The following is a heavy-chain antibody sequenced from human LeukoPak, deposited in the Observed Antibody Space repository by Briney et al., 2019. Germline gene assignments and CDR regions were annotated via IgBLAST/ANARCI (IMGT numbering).Heavy chain of an antibody. D-gene: IGHD3-3*01. CDR1: GGSISSHY. J-gene: IGHJ4*02. CDR2: IYYSGST. Sequence: SETLSLTCTVSGGSISSHYWSWIRQPPGKGLEWIGYIYYSGSTNYNPSLKSRVTISVDTSKNQFSLKLSSVTAADTAVYYCARAPRDVTIFGVVITGFDYWGQGTLVTVSS. V-gene: IGHV4-59*11. CDR3: ARAPRDVTIFGVVITGFDY.